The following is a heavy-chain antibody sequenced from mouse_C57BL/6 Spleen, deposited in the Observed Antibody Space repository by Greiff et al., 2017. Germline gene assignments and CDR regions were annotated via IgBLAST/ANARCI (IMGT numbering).Heavy chain of an antibody. CDR1: GYTFTSYW. J-gene: IGHJ4*01. D-gene: IGHD1-1*01. V-gene: IGHV1-64*01. CDR2: FHPNSGSI. CDR3: ARPYYGSYAMDY. Sequence: VQLQQPGAELVKPGASVKLSCKASGYTFTSYWMHWVKQRPGQGLEWIGMFHPNSGSINYNEKFKSKATLTVDKSSSTAYMQLSSLTSEDSAVYYCARPYYGSYAMDYWGQGTSVTVSS.